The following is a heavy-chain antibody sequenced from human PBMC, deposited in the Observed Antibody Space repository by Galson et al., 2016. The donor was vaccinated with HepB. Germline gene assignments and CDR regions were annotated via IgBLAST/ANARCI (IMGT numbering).Heavy chain of an antibody. CDR2: ISYDGSNK. Sequence: SLRLSCAASGFTFSSYGMHWVRQAPGKGLEWVAVISYDGSNKYYADSVKGRFTISRDNSKNTLYLQMNSLRAEDTAVYYCATPYYEFWCGYNPFDYWGQGALVTVSS. D-gene: IGHD3-3*01. CDR1: GFTFSSYG. CDR3: ATPYYEFWCGYNPFDY. V-gene: IGHV3-30*03. J-gene: IGHJ4*02.